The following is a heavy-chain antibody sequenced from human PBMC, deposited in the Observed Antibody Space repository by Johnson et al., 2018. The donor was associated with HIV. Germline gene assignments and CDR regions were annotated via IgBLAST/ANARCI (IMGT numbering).Heavy chain of an antibody. J-gene: IGHJ3*02. Sequence: VQLVESGGGVVQPGRSLRLSCAASGFTFSSYAMHWVRQAPGKGLEWVAVISYDGSNKYYADSVKGRFTISRDNSKNTLYLQMNSLRAEDTAVYYCARGQLDNAFDIWGQGTMVTVFS. CDR3: ARGQLDNAFDI. CDR1: GFTFSSYA. V-gene: IGHV3-30-3*01. CDR2: ISYDGSNK. D-gene: IGHD6-13*01.